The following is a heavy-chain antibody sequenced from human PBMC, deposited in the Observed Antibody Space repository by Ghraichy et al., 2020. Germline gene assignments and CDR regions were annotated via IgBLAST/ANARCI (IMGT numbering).Heavy chain of an antibody. Sequence: ASVKVSCKASGYTFTSYDINWVRQATGQGLEWMGWMNPNSGNTGYAQKFQGRVTMTRNTSINTAYMELSSLGSEDTAIHYCARSLAYCGGDCYSDYWGQGTLVTVSS. J-gene: IGHJ4*02. CDR1: GYTFTSYD. D-gene: IGHD2-21*02. CDR2: MNPNSGNT. V-gene: IGHV1-8*01. CDR3: ARSLAYCGGDCYSDY.